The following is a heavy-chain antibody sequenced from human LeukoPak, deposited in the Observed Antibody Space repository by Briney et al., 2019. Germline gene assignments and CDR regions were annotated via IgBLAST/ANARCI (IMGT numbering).Heavy chain of an antibody. CDR1: GFTFSSYA. J-gene: IGHJ4*02. CDR3: ARSPPGRTNWNYYDY. V-gene: IGHV3-30*14. Sequence: GRSLRLSCAASGFTFSSYAMHWVRQAPGKGLEGVAVISYDGSNRYYADSVEGRFTISRDNSKSTVSLQRGSLRDEDVAVYYCARSPPGRTNWNYYDYWGRGTLVIVSS. CDR2: ISYDGSNR. D-gene: IGHD1-1*01.